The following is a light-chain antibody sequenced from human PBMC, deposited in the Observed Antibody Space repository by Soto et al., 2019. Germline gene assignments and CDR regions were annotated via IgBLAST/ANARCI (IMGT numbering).Light chain of an antibody. Sequence: EIVMTQSPATLSVAPWGRATLSCRASQSISDTLAWYQQQPGQAPSLLIHGASTRATGFPARFSGSGSGTDFTLTISSLQSEDFAVYYCQQYNNWPWTFGQGTRWIS. V-gene: IGKV3-15*01. J-gene: IGKJ1*01. CDR3: QQYNNWPWT. CDR2: GAS. CDR1: QSISDT.